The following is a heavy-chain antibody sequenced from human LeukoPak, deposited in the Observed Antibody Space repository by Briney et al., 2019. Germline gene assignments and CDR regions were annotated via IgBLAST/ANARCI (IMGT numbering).Heavy chain of an antibody. D-gene: IGHD3-22*01. CDR1: GGTFSNYA. Sequence: ASVKVSCKASGGTFSNYAISWVRQAPGQGLEWMGRIIPIVDIAHYAQKFRDRVKITVDKSTNTAYMDLSSLRSEDTAVYYCARDAGHDISVFLDYWGQATLVTVSS. CDR2: IIPIVDIA. CDR3: ARDAGHDISVFLDY. J-gene: IGHJ4*02. V-gene: IGHV1-69*04.